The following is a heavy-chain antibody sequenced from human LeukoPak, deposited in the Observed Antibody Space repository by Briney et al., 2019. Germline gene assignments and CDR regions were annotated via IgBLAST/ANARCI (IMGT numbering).Heavy chain of an antibody. V-gene: IGHV3-30*02. CDR1: GFTFSSYG. D-gene: IGHD2-2*01. Sequence: GGSLRLSCAASGFTFSSYGMHWVRQAPGKGLEWVAFIRYDGSNKYYADSVKGRFTISRDNSKNPLYLQMNSLRAEDTAVYYCAKIRSNLGYCSSTSCRGDAFDIWGQGTMVTVSS. CDR2: IRYDGSNK. J-gene: IGHJ3*02. CDR3: AKIRSNLGYCSSTSCRGDAFDI.